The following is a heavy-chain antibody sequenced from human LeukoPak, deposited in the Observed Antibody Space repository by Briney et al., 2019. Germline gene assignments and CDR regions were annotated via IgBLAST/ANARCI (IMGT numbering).Heavy chain of an antibody. CDR3: ATTRYDSSGYYYPDAFDI. Sequence: ASVKVSCKASGHTFTSYGISWVRQAPGQGLEWMGWISAYNGNTNYAQKLQGRVTMTTDTSTSTAYMELRSLRSDDTAVYYCATTRYDSSGYYYPDAFDIWGQGTMVTVSS. J-gene: IGHJ3*02. V-gene: IGHV1-18*01. CDR2: ISAYNGNT. D-gene: IGHD3-22*01. CDR1: GHTFTSYG.